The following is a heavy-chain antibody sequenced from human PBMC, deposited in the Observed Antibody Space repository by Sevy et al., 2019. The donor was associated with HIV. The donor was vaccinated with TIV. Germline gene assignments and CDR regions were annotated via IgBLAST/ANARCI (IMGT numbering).Heavy chain of an antibody. CDR2: IRYDGSNK. D-gene: IGHD3-3*01. CDR1: GFTFSSYG. J-gene: IGHJ6*02. Sequence: GGSLRLSCAASGFTFSSYGMHWVRQAPGKGLEWVAFIRYDGSNKYYADSVKGRFTISRDNSKNTLYLQMNSLRAEDTAGYYCAKNESATYYDFWSGYSNYYYYYGMDVWGQGTTVTVSS. CDR3: AKNESATYYDFWSGYSNYYYYYGMDV. V-gene: IGHV3-30*02.